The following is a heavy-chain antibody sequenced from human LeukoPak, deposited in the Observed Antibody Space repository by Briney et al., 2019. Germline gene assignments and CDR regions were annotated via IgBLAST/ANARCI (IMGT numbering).Heavy chain of an antibody. CDR3: TRGHSAD. CDR1: GYTFTSYD. V-gene: IGHV1-8*01. CDR2: MNPNSGNT. J-gene: IGHJ1*01. Sequence: GASXXVSCKASGYTFTSYDITWVRQATGQGVEWMGWMNPNSGNTGYAQKFQGRVTITRNTSISTAYMDLSSLRSEDTAVYYCTRGHSADWGQGTLVTVSS. D-gene: IGHD6-19*01.